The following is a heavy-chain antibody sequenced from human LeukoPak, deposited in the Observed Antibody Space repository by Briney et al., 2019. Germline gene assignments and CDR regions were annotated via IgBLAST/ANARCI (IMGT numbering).Heavy chain of an antibody. J-gene: IGHJ4*02. Sequence: SRPTLLKPTETLTLTCTFAGFSLSTGGVGVGWSRQPPGKALEWLALIYWNDDKSYSPSLKSRLTITKDTSNTQVVLTMTNMDPVDTGTYYCAFDPDYGRAYFDSWGQGALVTVSS. D-gene: IGHD4-17*01. CDR1: GFSLSTGGVG. CDR2: IYWNDDK. V-gene: IGHV2-5*04. CDR3: AFDPDYGRAYFDS.